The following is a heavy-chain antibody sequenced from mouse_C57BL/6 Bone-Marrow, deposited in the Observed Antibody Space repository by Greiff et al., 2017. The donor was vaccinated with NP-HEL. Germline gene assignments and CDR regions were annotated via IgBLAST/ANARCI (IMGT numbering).Heavy chain of an antibody. Sequence: EVMLVESGGGLVQPGGSMKLSCVASGFTFSNYWMNWVRQSPEKGLEWVAQIRLKSDNYATHYAESVKGRFTISRDDSKSSVYLQMNNLRAEDTGIYYCTGSTSEFAYWGQGTLVTVSA. CDR1: GFTFSNYW. J-gene: IGHJ3*01. D-gene: IGHD5-5*01. CDR3: TGSTSEFAY. CDR2: IRLKSDNYAT. V-gene: IGHV6-3*01.